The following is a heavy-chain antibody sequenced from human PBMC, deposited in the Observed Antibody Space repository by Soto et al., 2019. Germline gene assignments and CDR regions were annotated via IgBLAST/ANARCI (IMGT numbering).Heavy chain of an antibody. Sequence: SETLSLTCAVSGGSISSGGYSWSWIRQPPGKGLEWIGYTYHSGSTYYNPSLKSRVTISVDRSKNQFSLKLSSVTAADTAVYYCARGVPNWFDPWGQGTLVTVSS. CDR2: TYHSGST. CDR1: GGSISSGGYS. CDR3: ARGVPNWFDP. V-gene: IGHV4-30-2*01. D-gene: IGHD6-6*01. J-gene: IGHJ5*02.